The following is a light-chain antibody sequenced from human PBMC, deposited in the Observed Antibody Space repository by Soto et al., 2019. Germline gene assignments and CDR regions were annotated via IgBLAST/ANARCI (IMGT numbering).Light chain of an antibody. V-gene: IGKV3-15*01. CDR2: GIS. J-gene: IGKJ1*01. CDR1: QSVSNN. CDR3: QQYDKGPPKT. Sequence: EIVTTQSPATLSMSPGERATLSCRASQSVSNNLAWYQQKPGQAPRLLIYGISTRATGIPARFSGSGSGTEFTLTISSLQSGDVAVYFCQQYDKGPPKTFGQGTKVDI.